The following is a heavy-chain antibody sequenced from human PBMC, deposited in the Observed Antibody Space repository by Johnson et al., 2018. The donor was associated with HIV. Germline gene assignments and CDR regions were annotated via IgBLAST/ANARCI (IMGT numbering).Heavy chain of an antibody. V-gene: IGHV3-30-3*01. CDR2: ISYDGSSK. CDR3: ATFGYTSGWIVTDDAFDV. J-gene: IGHJ3*01. CDR1: GITFSSYA. Sequence: VQLVESGGGLVQSGESLRLSCAASGITFSSYAMHWVRQAPGKGLEWVAVISYDGSSKYYAESLKGRISISRDNSMNTLYLQMNSLRAEDTAVYYCATFGYTSGWIVTDDAFDVWGHGTLVTVSS. D-gene: IGHD6-19*01.